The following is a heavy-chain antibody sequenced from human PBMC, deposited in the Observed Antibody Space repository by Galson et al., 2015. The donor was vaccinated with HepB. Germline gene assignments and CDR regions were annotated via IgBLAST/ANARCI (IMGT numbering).Heavy chain of an antibody. Sequence: SLRLSCAASGFTFSSYAMHWVRQAPGKGLEWVAVISYDGNNKYYADSVKGRFTISRDNSKNTLYLQMNSLRAEDTAVYYCARPSYSSSWYRFDPWGQGTLVTVSS. CDR3: ARPSYSSSWYRFDP. J-gene: IGHJ5*02. D-gene: IGHD6-13*01. CDR2: ISYDGNNK. CDR1: GFTFSSYA. V-gene: IGHV3-30*04.